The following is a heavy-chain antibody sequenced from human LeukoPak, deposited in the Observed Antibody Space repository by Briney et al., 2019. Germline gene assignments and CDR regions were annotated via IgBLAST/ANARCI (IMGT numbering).Heavy chain of an antibody. CDR3: AREVHIVATMARWFDP. CDR2: IKQDGSEK. CDR1: GFTFSSYW. V-gene: IGHV3-7*03. J-gene: IGHJ5*02. D-gene: IGHD5-12*01. Sequence: GGSLRLSCAASGFTFSSYWMSWVRQAPGKGLEWVANIKQDGSEKYYVDSVKGRFTISRDNAKNSLYLQMNSLRAEDTAVYYCAREVHIVATMARWFDPWGQGTLVTVSS.